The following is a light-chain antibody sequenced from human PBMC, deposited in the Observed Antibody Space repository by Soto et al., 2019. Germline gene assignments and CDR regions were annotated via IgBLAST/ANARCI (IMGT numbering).Light chain of an antibody. J-gene: IGKJ1*01. CDR3: QQYGSSPWT. CDR2: GAS. V-gene: IGKV3-20*01. CDR1: QSVSSSY. Sequence: EILLTQSPGTLSLSPGERATLSCRASQSVSSSYLAWYQQTPGQAPRLLIYGASSRATGIPDRFSGSGSGTDFTLTISRLEPEDFAVYYCQQYGSSPWTFGQGTKVDIK.